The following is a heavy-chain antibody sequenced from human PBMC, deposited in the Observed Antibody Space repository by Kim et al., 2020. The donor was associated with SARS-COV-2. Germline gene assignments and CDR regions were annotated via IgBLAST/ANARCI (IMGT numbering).Heavy chain of an antibody. CDR3: ALIAAAGPAAFDI. V-gene: IGHV3-30*04. J-gene: IGHJ3*02. D-gene: IGHD6-13*01. CDR2: ISYDGSNK. Sequence: GGSLRLSCAASGFTFSSYAMHWVRQAPGKGLEWVAVISYDGSNKYYADSVKGRFTISRDNSKNTLYLQMNSLRAEDTAVYYCALIAAAGPAAFDIWGQGTMVTVSS. CDR1: GFTFSSYA.